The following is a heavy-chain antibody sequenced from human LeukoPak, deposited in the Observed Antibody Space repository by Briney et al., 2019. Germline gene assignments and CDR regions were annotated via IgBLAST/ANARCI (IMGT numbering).Heavy chain of an antibody. CDR1: GGSFSGYY. CDR2: INHSGST. Sequence: SETLSLTCAVYGGSFSGYYWSWIRQPPGKGLEWIGEINHSGSTNYNPSLKSRVTISVDTSKNQFSLKLSSVTAADTAVYYCARSFVVVVAATVRYYYYYMDVWGKGTTVTVSS. CDR3: ARSFVVVVAATVRYYYYYMDV. J-gene: IGHJ6*03. V-gene: IGHV4-34*01. D-gene: IGHD2-15*01.